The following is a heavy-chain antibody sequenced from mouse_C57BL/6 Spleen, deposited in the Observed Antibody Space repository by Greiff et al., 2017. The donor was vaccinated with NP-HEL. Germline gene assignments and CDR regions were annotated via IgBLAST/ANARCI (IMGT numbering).Heavy chain of an antibody. CDR2: IYPGNGDT. D-gene: IGHD2-1*01. Sequence: QVQLQESGAELVRPGASVKMSCKASGYTFTSYYMHWVKQTPRQGLEWIGDIYPGNGDTSYNQKFKGKATLTVDKSSSTAYMQLSSLTSEDSAVYVCAGLDYGNSFDYWGKGTTLTVSS. J-gene: IGHJ2*01. CDR1: GYTFTSYY. CDR3: AGLDYGNSFDY. V-gene: IGHV1-12*01.